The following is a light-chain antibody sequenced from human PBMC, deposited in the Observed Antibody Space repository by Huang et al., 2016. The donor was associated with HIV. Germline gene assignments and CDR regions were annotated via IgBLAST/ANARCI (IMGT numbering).Light chain of an antibody. V-gene: IGKV4-1*01. Sequence: DIVMTQSPDSLAVSLGERATINCKSSQSFLYNSNNKNYLAGYQQKPGQPPKLLIYWASTRESGVPDRFSGSGSGTDFTLTISNLQAEDVAVYYCQQYFGPPITFGGGTKVEIK. CDR1: QSFLYNSNNKNY. CDR2: WAS. CDR3: QQYFGPPIT. J-gene: IGKJ4*01.